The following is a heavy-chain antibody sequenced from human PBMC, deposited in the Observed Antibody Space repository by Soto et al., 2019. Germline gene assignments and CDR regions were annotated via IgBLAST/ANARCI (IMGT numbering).Heavy chain of an antibody. CDR3: ARDLVVGATTEGLDY. V-gene: IGHV4-30-2*01. D-gene: IGHD1-26*01. CDR1: GGSINSGDYS. Sequence: SETLSLTCTVSGGSINSGDYSWTWIRQPPGKGLEWIGYIYHTGTTYYNMSLKSRVTISVDRSKNQFSLKLSSVTAADTAVYYCARDLVVGATTEGLDYWGQGTTVTVSS. CDR2: IYHTGTT. J-gene: IGHJ4*02.